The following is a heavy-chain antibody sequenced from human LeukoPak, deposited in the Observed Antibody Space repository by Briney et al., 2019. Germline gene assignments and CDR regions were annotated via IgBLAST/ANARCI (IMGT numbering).Heavy chain of an antibody. CDR3: ARFTDRGKLEPDY. J-gene: IGHJ4*02. CDR1: GGSISSGGFY. CDR2: VFTSGST. D-gene: IGHD3-10*01. V-gene: IGHV4-61*02. Sequence: SETLSLTCTVSGGSISSGGFYWTWIRQPAGKGLEWIGRVFTSGSTNYSPSLESRVTISIDTSKNQFSLKLKSVTAADTAVYYCARFTDRGKLEPDYWGQGTLVTVSS.